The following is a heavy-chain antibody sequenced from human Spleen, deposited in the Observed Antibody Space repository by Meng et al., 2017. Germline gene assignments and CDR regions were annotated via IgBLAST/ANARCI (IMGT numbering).Heavy chain of an antibody. D-gene: IGHD6-6*01. V-gene: IGHV3-48*03. Sequence: GESLKISCAASGFTFSTYEMNWVRQAPGKGLEWISYMSSSGSAIYYADSVKGRFTISRDNAKNSLYLQMNSLRAEDTAVYYCARSIAARGPDYGYWGQGTLVTVSS. J-gene: IGHJ4*02. CDR1: GFTFSTYE. CDR3: ARSIAARGPDYGY. CDR2: MSSSGSAI.